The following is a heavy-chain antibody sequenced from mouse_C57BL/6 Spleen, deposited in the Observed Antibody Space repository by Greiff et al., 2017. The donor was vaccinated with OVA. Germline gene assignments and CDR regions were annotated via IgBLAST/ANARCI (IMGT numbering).Heavy chain of an antibody. V-gene: IGHV2-5*01. CDR3: AKVYYDYDRAMDY. CDR1: GFSLTSYG. Sequence: VQLQESGPGLVQPSQSLSITCTVSGFSLTSYGVHWVRQSPGKGLEWLGVIWRGGSTDYNAAFMSRLSITKDNSKSQVFFKMNSLQADDTAIYYCAKVYYDYDRAMDYWGQGTSVTVSS. D-gene: IGHD2-4*01. J-gene: IGHJ4*01. CDR2: IWRGGST.